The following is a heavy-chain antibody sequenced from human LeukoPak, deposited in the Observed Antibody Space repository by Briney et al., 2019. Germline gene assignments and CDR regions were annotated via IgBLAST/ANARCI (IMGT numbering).Heavy chain of an antibody. CDR2: IYYGGST. Sequence: SETLSPTCAVSGGSIGSGDYYWSWIRQPPGKGLEWIGYIYYGGSTYYNPSLKSRVTISVDTSKNQFSLKLSSVTAADTAVYYCARWGIAVAFGYWGQGTLVTVSS. J-gene: IGHJ4*02. V-gene: IGHV4-30-4*08. CDR3: ARWGIAVAFGY. D-gene: IGHD6-19*01. CDR1: GGSIGSGDYY.